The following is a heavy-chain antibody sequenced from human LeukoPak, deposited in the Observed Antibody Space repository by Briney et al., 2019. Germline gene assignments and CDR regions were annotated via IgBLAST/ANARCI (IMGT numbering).Heavy chain of an antibody. CDR2: IKQDGSKK. Sequence: QPGGSLRLSCAATGFTFSNSWMTWVRQAPGKGLEWVANIKQDGSKKSYVDSVKGRFTISRDNAKNSLYLQMNSLRAEDTAIYYCTRVGYIDEGIDYWGQGTLVTVSS. V-gene: IGHV3-7*04. CDR3: TRVGYIDEGIDY. CDR1: GFTFSNSW. D-gene: IGHD5-24*01. J-gene: IGHJ4*02.